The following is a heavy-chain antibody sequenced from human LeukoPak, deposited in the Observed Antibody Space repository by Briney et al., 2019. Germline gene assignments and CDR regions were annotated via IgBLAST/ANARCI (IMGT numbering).Heavy chain of an antibody. J-gene: IGHJ4*02. D-gene: IGHD5-12*01. CDR3: ARASYTGFDLHFDQ. CDR2: LSYNAKTI. Sequence: GVSLRLSCSASGFTFSRREMAWVRQAPGKGLKWVSYLSYNAKTILHADSVKGRFNISRDNDKNSLFLQMDSLRVEDTAFYFCARASYTGFDLHFDQWGQGALVTVSS. V-gene: IGHV3-48*03. CDR1: GFTFSRRE.